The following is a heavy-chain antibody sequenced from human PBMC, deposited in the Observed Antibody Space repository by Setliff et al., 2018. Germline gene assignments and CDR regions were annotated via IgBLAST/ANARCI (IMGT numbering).Heavy chain of an antibody. V-gene: IGHV4-39*01. CDR1: GGSISSSIYY. J-gene: IGHJ3*02. CDR2: IYYSGST. Sequence: PSETLSLTYSVSGGSISSSIYYWGWIRQPPGKGLEWIGSIYYSGSTYYSPSLKRRVTISVDTSKNQFSLKLSSVTAADTAVYYCATRTYYDSNGYYYAIAGPFDIWGQGTMVTVSS. D-gene: IGHD3-22*01. CDR3: ATRTYYDSNGYYYAIAGPFDI.